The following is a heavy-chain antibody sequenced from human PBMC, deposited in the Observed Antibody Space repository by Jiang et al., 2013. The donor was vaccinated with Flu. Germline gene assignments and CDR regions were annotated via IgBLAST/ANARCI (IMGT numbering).Heavy chain of an antibody. CDR2: IFWDGDK. D-gene: IGHD1-26*01. Sequence: PTQTLTLTCSFSGFSLNTRGMGVAWIRQPPGKALEWLAHIFWDGDKRYNQFLKSRLTITKDTSKNQVVLTLINMDPADTATYYCAHRQSGRDAVEGFDPWGQGTLVTVSS. V-gene: IGHV2-5*02. CDR1: GFSLNTRGMG. CDR3: AHRQSGRDAVEGFDP. J-gene: IGHJ5*02.